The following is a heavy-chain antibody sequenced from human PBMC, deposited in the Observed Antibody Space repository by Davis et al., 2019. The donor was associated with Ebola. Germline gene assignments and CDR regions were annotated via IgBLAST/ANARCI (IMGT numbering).Heavy chain of an antibody. Sequence: PSETLSLTCTVSGGSISRYYWSWIRQPPEKGLEWIGFIYSSGSTNYNPSLKSRVTISVDTSKNQFSLKLSSVTAADTAVYYCARASYYYDSSGYSPDPYFDYWGQGTLVTVSS. CDR3: ARASYYYDSSGYSPDPYFDY. CDR2: IYSSGST. V-gene: IGHV4-59*01. CDR1: GGSISRYY. J-gene: IGHJ4*02. D-gene: IGHD3-22*01.